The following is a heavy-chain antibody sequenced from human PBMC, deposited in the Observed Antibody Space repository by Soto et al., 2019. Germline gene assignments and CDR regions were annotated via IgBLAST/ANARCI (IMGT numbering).Heavy chain of an antibody. CDR2: ISYDGSNK. D-gene: IGHD5-18*01. CDR1: GFTFSSYG. J-gene: IGHJ6*02. V-gene: IGHV3-30*18. Sequence: ESGGGVVQPGRSLRLSCAASGFTFSSYGMHWVRQPPGKGLEWVAVISYDGSNKYYADSVKGRFTISRDNSKNTLYLQMNSLRAEDTAVYYCAKDFLAAMVNGYYGMDVWGQGTTVTVSS. CDR3: AKDFLAAMVNGYYGMDV.